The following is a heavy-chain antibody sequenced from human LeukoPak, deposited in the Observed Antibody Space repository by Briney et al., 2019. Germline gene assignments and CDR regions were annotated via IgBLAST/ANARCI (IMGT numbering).Heavy chain of an antibody. V-gene: IGHV3-7*01. Sequence: GGSLRLSCTASGFTISTYWMSWVRQAPGKGLEWVANINQDGSKKYYVDSVKGRFTISRDNVKNSVYLQMNSLRAEDTAVYSCARDRFDGLGYYYGMDVWGQGTTVTVSS. D-gene: IGHD2-8*01. CDR1: GFTISTYW. J-gene: IGHJ6*02. CDR3: ARDRFDGLGYYYGMDV. CDR2: INQDGSKK.